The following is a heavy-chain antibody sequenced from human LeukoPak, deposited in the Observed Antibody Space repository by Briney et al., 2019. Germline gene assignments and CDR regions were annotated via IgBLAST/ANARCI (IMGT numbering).Heavy chain of an antibody. Sequence: PGGSLRLSCAASGFTFSRYWMHWVRQVPGKGVVWVSYINGDGSSTNYADSVKGRFTISRDNAKNTLYLQMNSLRAEDTAIYYCTGLLDFWGQGALVTVSS. CDR3: TGLLDF. V-gene: IGHV3-74*01. CDR2: INGDGSST. CDR1: GFTFSRYW. J-gene: IGHJ4*02. D-gene: IGHD7-27*01.